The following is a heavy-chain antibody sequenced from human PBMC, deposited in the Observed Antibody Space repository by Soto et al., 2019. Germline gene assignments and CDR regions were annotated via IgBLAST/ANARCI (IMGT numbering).Heavy chain of an antibody. V-gene: IGHV5-51*01. Sequence: PGESLKISCKGSGYSFTSYWIAWVRQMPGKGLECMGIIYPGDSDTRYSPSFQGQVTISADKSSAYLQWNSLEASDTAMYFCARWYSSGLYYLDYWGQGTLVT. CDR2: IYPGDSDT. J-gene: IGHJ4*02. CDR3: ARWYSSGLYYLDY. CDR1: GYSFTSYW. D-gene: IGHD6-19*01.